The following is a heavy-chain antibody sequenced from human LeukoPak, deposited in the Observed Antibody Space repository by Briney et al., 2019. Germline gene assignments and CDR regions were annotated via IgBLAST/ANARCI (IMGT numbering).Heavy chain of an antibody. CDR1: GGSISSSSYY. J-gene: IGHJ3*02. D-gene: IGHD1-26*01. CDR3: ARLYSGSRPINAFDI. Sequence: SETLSLTCTVSGGSISSSSYYWGWIRQPPGKGLEWIGSIYYSGSTYYNPSLKSRVTISVDTSKNQFSLKLSSVTAADTAVYYCARLYSGSRPINAFDIWGQGTMVTVSS. CDR2: IYYSGST. V-gene: IGHV4-39*01.